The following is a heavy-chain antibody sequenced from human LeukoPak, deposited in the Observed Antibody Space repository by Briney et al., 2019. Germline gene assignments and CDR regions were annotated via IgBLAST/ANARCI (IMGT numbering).Heavy chain of an antibody. J-gene: IGHJ6*03. CDR1: GYSISSGYY. CDR2: IYHSGST. V-gene: IGHV4-38-2*02. D-gene: IGHD6-13*01. CDR3: ARLYSSSWYPWYYYYYMDV. Sequence: SETLSLTCTVSGYSISSGYYWGWIRQPPGKGLEWIGSIYHSGSTYYNPSLKSRVTISVDTSKNQFSLKLSSVTAADTAVYYCARLYSSSWYPWYYYYYMDVWGKGTTVTISS.